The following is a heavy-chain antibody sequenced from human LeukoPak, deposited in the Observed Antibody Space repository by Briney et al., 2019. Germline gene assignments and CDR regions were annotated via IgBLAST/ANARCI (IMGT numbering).Heavy chain of an antibody. CDR2: IYYSGNT. D-gene: IGHD3/OR15-3a*01. V-gene: IGHV4-39*01. CDR3: ARQTGSGLFILP. J-gene: IGHJ4*02. Sequence: SETLSLTCTVSGGSISSSLYYWGWIRQPPGKGLEWIGTIYYSGNTYYNASLKSQVSISIDTSKNQFSLKLTSVTAADTAVYYCARQTGSGLFILPGGQGTLVTVSS. CDR1: GGSISSSLYY.